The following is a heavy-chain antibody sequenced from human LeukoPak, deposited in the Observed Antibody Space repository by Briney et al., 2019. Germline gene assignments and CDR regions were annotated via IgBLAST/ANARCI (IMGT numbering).Heavy chain of an antibody. J-gene: IGHJ5*02. V-gene: IGHV4-59*08. Sequence: PSETLSLTCTVSGGSISSYYWSWIRQPPGKGLEWIGYIYYSGSTNYNPSLKSRVTISVDTSKNQFSLKLSSVTAADTAVYYCARSFYGDYVFNWFDPWGRGTLVTVSS. D-gene: IGHD4-17*01. CDR2: IYYSGST. CDR3: ARSFYGDYVFNWFDP. CDR1: GGSISSYY.